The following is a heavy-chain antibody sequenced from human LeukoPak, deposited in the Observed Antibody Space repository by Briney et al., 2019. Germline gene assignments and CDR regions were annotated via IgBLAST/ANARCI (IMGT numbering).Heavy chain of an antibody. D-gene: IGHD2-15*01. CDR1: GFTFSSYG. J-gene: IGHJ3*02. Sequence: GGSLRLSCAASGFTFSSYGVHWVRQAPGKGLEWVAVIWYDGSNKFYADSVKGRFTISRDNSKNTLYLQMSSLRAEDTALYYCARRDCSGGSCYPSGVGSDAFDIWGQGTMVTVSS. CDR3: ARRDCSGGSCYPSGVGSDAFDI. CDR2: IWYDGSNK. V-gene: IGHV3-33*01.